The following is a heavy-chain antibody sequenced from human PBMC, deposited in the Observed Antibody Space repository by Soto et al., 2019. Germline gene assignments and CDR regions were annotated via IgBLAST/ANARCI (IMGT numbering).Heavy chain of an antibody. Sequence: QVQLVQSRAELKKPGDSVKVSCEASGYTFTGYYIHWVRQAPGHGLQRMGWINPNTYATTYAQRFQGRVTMTRDASNSTVYMDLSSLRSDDTAIYYCARAPFRVRPNYVDYWGQGTLVTVSS. D-gene: IGHD2-2*01. CDR1: GYTFTGYY. J-gene: IGHJ4*02. CDR2: INPNTYAT. CDR3: ARAPFRVRPNYVDY. V-gene: IGHV1-2*02.